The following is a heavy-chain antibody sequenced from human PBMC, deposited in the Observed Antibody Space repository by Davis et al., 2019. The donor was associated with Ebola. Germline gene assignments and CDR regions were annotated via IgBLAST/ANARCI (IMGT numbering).Heavy chain of an antibody. D-gene: IGHD6-6*01. CDR1: RFTASAYN. CDR2: ISARGDST. Sequence: GESLKISCVASRFTASAYNMIWVRQAPGKGLEWLSFISARGDSTYYAESVKGRFTISRDNAKNSLFLQMSSLRVEDTAVYYCATDPRKQLVPLDNWGQGVLVTVSS. CDR3: ATDPRKQLVPLDN. V-gene: IGHV3-21*06. J-gene: IGHJ4*02.